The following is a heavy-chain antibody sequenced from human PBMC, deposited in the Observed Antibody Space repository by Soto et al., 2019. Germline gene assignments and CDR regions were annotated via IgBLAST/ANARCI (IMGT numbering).Heavy chain of an antibody. J-gene: IGHJ3*02. CDR2: IKQDGSEK. Sequence: LRVAWAASGLTFSSAWRSRFRQAPGKGLEWVANIKQDGSEKYYVDSVKGRFTISRDNAKNSLYLQMNSLRAEDTAVYYCARGARVVYAIAKGAFDIWGQGTMVTVSS. CDR1: GLTFSSAW. CDR3: ARGARVVYAIAKGAFDI. D-gene: IGHD2-8*02. V-gene: IGHV3-7*05.